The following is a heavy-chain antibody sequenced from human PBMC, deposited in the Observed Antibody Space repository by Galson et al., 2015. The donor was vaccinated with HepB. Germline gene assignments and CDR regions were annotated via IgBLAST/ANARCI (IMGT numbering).Heavy chain of an antibody. CDR1: GFNFNNYA. Sequence: SLRLSCAASGFNFNNYAINWVRQAPGNGLEWVSNISARGRDTNYAESVRGRVTISRDNSNNTLYLEMNSLRADDTAIYYCAKDIATGGPEAFDVWGQGTMVTVSS. V-gene: IGHV3-23*01. D-gene: IGHD1-14*01. J-gene: IGHJ3*01. CDR2: ISARGRDT. CDR3: AKDIATGGPEAFDV.